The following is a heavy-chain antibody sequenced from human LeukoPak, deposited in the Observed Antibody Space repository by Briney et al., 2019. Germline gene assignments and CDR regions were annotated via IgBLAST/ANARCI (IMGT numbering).Heavy chain of an antibody. CDR3: ARDLRITMVRGVKGPYYYYGMDV. D-gene: IGHD3-10*01. V-gene: IGHV1-3*01. CDR2: INAGNGNT. CDR1: GYTFTSYA. Sequence: ASVKVSCKASGYTFTSYAMHWVRQAPGQRLEWMGWINAGNGNTKYSQKIQGRVTITRDTSASTAYMELSSLRSEDTAVYYCARDLRITMVRGVKGPYYYYGMDVWGKGTTVTVSS. J-gene: IGHJ6*04.